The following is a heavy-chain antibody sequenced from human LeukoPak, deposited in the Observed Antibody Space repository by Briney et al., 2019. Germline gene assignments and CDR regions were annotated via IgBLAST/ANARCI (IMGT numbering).Heavy chain of an antibody. J-gene: IGHJ6*03. D-gene: IGHD4-11*01. Sequence: SVKVSCKASGGTFSSYATSWVRQAPGQGLEWMGGIIPIFGTANYAQKFQGRVTITADESTSTAYVELSSLRSEDTAVYYCARALTTVKYYYYYMDVWGKGTTVTVSS. CDR2: IIPIFGTA. V-gene: IGHV1-69*13. CDR1: GGTFSSYA. CDR3: ARALTTVKYYYYYMDV.